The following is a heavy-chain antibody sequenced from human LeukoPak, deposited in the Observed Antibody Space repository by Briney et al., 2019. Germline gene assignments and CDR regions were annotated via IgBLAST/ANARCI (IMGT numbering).Heavy chain of an antibody. D-gene: IGHD6-6*01. CDR3: ARGGSIAARPLDY. Sequence: SVKVSCKASGYTFTSYGISWVRQAPGQGLEWMGGIIPIFGTANYAQKFQGRVTITADESTSTAYMELSSLRSEDTAVYYCARGGSIAARPLDYWGQGTLVTVSS. CDR2: IIPIFGTA. V-gene: IGHV1-69*13. CDR1: GYTFTSYG. J-gene: IGHJ4*02.